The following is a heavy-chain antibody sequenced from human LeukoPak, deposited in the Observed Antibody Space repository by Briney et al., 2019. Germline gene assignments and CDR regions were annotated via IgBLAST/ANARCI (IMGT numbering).Heavy chain of an antibody. Sequence: PSETLSLTCTVSGGSISSYYWSWIRQPPGKGLEWIGYIYYSGSTNYNPSLKSRVTISVDTSKNQFSLKLSSVTAADTAVYYCAIDSSSTDIPWGNWFDSGGQGTLDTVS. D-gene: IGHD6-13*01. J-gene: IGHJ5*01. CDR2: IYYSGST. CDR3: AIDSSSTDIPWGNWFDS. CDR1: GGSISSYY. V-gene: IGHV4-59*01.